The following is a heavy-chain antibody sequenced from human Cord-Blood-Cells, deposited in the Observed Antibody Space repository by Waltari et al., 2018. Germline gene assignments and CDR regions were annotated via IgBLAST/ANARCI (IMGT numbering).Heavy chain of an antibody. CDR2: IYYSGST. CDR3: ARQEIALVQGVIIDY. CDR1: GGSISSSSYY. J-gene: IGHJ4*02. V-gene: IGHV4-39*01. Sequence: QLQLQASGPGLVKPSETLSLTCTVSGGSISSSSYYWGWIRPPPGKGLEWIGSIYYSGSTYYNPSLKSRVTISVDTSKNQFSLKLSSVTAADTAVYYCARQEIALVQGVIIDYWGQGTLVTVSS. D-gene: IGHD3-10*01.